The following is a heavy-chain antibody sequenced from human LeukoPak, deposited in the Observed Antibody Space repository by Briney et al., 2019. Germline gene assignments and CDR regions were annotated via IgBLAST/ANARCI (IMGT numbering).Heavy chain of an antibody. CDR1: GYTFTSYG. CDR3: ARIETGITIFGVVTHLDY. D-gene: IGHD3-3*01. V-gene: IGHV1-18*01. Sequence: GASVKVSCKASGYTFTSYGISWVRQAPGQGLEWMGWISAYNGNTNYAQKLQGRVTMTTDTSTSTAYMELRSLRSDDTAVYYCARIETGITIFGVVTHLDYWGQGTLVTVSS. CDR2: ISAYNGNT. J-gene: IGHJ4*02.